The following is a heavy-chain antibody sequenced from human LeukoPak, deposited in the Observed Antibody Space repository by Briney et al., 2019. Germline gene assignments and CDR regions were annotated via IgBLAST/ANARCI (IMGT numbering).Heavy chain of an antibody. D-gene: IGHD2-8*01. V-gene: IGHV4-39*07. J-gene: IGHJ5*02. CDR2: IYYSGST. CDR1: GGSISGSSYY. CDR3: VQGVLMVYAIGWFDP. Sequence: SETLSLTCTVSGGSISGSSYYWGWIRQPPGKGLEWIGSIYYSGSTYYNPSLKSRVTISVDTSKNQFSLKLSSVTAADTAVYYCVQGVLMVYAIGWFDPWGQGTLVTVSS.